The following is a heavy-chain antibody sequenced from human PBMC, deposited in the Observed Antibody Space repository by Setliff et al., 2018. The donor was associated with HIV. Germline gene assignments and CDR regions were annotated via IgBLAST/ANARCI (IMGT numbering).Heavy chain of an antibody. CDR2: IIPILGIA. V-gene: IGHV1-69*10. Sequence: VAPVKVSCKASGGTFSSYAINWVRQAPGQGLEWMGGIIPILGIANYAQKFQGRVTITADKSTSTAYMELSSLRSEDTAVYYCARDREYYYDNSGSPSFDYWGQGTLVTV. J-gene: IGHJ4*02. D-gene: IGHD3-22*01. CDR3: ARDREYYYDNSGSPSFDY. CDR1: GGTFSSYA.